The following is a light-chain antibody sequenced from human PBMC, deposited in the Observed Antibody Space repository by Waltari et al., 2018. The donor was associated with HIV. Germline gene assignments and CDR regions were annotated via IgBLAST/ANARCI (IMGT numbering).Light chain of an antibody. J-gene: IGLJ1*01. CDR1: NSAIGTYAR. CDR2: DVN. V-gene: IGLV2-18*02. Sequence: QSALTQPLAVSGSPGQSVPISCTGTNSAIGTYARLCWYHQTPGTTPKLIIYDVNRRPSRVPARFCGSKSGNTASLTISGLQAEDEGDYYCSSYTTTTARVFGTGTKVTVL. CDR3: SSYTTTTARV.